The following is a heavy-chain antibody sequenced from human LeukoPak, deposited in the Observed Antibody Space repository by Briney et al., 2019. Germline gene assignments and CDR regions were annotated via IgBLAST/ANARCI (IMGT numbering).Heavy chain of an antibody. Sequence: KPSETLSLTCTVSGGSISSGGYYWSWIRQSPGKGLEWIGYIYHSGSTYYNPSLKSRVTISVDRSKNQFSLKLSSVTAADTAVYYCARLDFWSGYYRRRFDYWGQGTLVTVSS. CDR1: GGSISSGGYY. D-gene: IGHD3-3*01. V-gene: IGHV4-30-2*06. CDR2: IYHSGST. J-gene: IGHJ4*02. CDR3: ARLDFWSGYYRRRFDY.